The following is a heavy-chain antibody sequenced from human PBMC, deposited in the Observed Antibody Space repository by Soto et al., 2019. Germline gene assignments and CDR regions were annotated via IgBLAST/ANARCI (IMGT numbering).Heavy chain of an antibody. CDR1: GYAFASYG. Sequence: GASVKVSCKASGYAFASYGSSWVRQAPGQGLEWMGWISAYNGNTNYAQKLQGRVTMTTDTSTSTAYMELRSLRSDDTAVYYCAREIVPYDYIWGSYRYGAFDIWGQGTMVTVSS. D-gene: IGHD3-16*02. J-gene: IGHJ3*02. V-gene: IGHV1-18*01. CDR2: ISAYNGNT. CDR3: AREIVPYDYIWGSYRYGAFDI.